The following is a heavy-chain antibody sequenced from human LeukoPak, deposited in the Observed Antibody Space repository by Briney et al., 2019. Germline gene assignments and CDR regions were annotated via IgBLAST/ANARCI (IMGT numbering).Heavy chain of an antibody. V-gene: IGHV3-30*18. CDR1: GFTFSSYG. CDR3: AKDIGYGDYGPNGMDV. J-gene: IGHJ6*02. Sequence: GRSLRLSCAASGFTFSSYGMHWVRQAPGKGLEWVAVISSDGSNKYYADSVKGRFTISRDNSKNTLYLQMNSLRAEDTAVYYCAKDIGYGDYGPNGMDVWGQGTTVTVSS. CDR2: ISSDGSNK. D-gene: IGHD4-17*01.